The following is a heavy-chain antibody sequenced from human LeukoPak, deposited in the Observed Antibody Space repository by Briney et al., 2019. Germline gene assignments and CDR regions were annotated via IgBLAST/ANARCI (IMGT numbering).Heavy chain of an antibody. J-gene: IGHJ4*02. D-gene: IGHD3-3*01. Sequence: GESLKISCKGSGYSFTSYWIGWVRQMPGKGLEWMGIIYPGDSDTRYSPSFQGQVTISADKPISTAYLQWSSLKASDTAMYYCARRQYYDLWSAFYGNFDYWGQGTLVTVSS. CDR1: GYSFTSYW. CDR3: ARRQYYDLWSAFYGNFDY. V-gene: IGHV5-51*01. CDR2: IYPGDSDT.